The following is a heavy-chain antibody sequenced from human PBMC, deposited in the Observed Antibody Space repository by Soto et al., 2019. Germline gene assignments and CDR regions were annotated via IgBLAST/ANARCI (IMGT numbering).Heavy chain of an antibody. CDR1: GFTFSSYS. CDR2: FRTSGDGGTT. J-gene: IGHJ4*02. V-gene: IGHV3-23*01. D-gene: IGHD3-10*01. Sequence: GGSLRLSCAASGFTFSSYSMSWVRQAPGKGLEWVSGFRTSGDGGTTYYADSVKGRFTISRDNSKNMLFLQMNSLRAEDTAIYYCAKKVNSGPGSQYFDYWGQGTLVTVSS. CDR3: AKKVNSGPGSQYFDY.